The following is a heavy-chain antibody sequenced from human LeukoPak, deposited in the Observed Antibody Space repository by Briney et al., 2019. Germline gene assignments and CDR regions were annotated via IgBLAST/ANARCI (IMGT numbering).Heavy chain of an antibody. CDR3: ARLYYGSGTTNDY. CDR2: IYSGGST. Sequence: GGSLRLSCAASGFTVSSNYMSWVRQAPGKGLEWVSVIYSGGSTYYADSVKGRFTISRDNSKNTLYLQMNSLKAEDTAVYYCARLYYGSGTTNDYWGQGTLVTVSS. J-gene: IGHJ4*02. D-gene: IGHD3-10*01. V-gene: IGHV3-66*04. CDR1: GFTVSSNY.